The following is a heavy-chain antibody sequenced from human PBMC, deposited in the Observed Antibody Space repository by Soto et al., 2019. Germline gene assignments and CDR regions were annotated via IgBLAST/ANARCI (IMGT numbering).Heavy chain of an antibody. CDR2: IYWDDDK. Sequence: SGPTLVNPTQTLTLTCTFSGFSLSTSGVGVGWIRQPPGKALEWLALIYWDDDKRYSPSLKSRLTITKDTSKNQVLLTMTNMDPVDTATYYCAHRTARLWFGEYAYRYGGQGTLVTVFS. D-gene: IGHD3-10*01. V-gene: IGHV2-5*02. CDR1: GFSLSTSGVG. CDR3: AHRTARLWFGEYAYRY. J-gene: IGHJ4*02.